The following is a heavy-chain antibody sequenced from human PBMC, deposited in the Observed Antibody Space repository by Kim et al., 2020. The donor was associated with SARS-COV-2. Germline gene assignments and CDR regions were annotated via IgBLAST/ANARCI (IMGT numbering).Heavy chain of an antibody. CDR3: ARDTGRAVAGRYYCYYGMDV. J-gene: IGHJ6*02. Sequence: GGSLRLSCAASGFTFGSYAMHWVRQAPGKGLEWVAVISYDGSNKYYADSVKGRFTISRDNSKNTLYLQMNSLRAEDTAVYYCARDTGRAVAGRYYCYYGMDVWGQGTTVTVSS. CDR1: GFTFGSYA. D-gene: IGHD6-19*01. V-gene: IGHV3-30*04. CDR2: ISYDGSNK.